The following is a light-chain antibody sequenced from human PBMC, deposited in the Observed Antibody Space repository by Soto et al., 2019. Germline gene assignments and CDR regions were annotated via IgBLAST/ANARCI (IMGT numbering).Light chain of an antibody. CDR1: QSISSY. J-gene: IGKJ4*01. Sequence: DIQMTQSPSSLSASVGDRVTITCRASQSISSYLNWYQQKPGKAPKLLIYAASSLQSGVPSRFSGSGSGTDFTLTISSLQPEDFATNDCQQSYSTPLTFGGGTKVEIK. V-gene: IGKV1-39*01. CDR3: QQSYSTPLT. CDR2: AAS.